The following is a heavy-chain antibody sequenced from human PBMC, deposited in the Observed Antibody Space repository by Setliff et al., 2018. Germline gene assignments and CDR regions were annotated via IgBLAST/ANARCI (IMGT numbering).Heavy chain of an antibody. V-gene: IGHV1-69*05. CDR1: GDSFNNYA. J-gene: IGHJ5*02. D-gene: IGHD2-15*01. Sequence: ASVKVSCKASGDSFNNYAISWVRQAPGQGLEWMGGIIPMFGTPAYAQKFQDRVTITTDESTSTANMELDSLRSEDTAVYYCARSPAVLGIVYLDPWGQGTLVTVSS. CDR2: IIPMFGTP. CDR3: ARSPAVLGIVYLDP.